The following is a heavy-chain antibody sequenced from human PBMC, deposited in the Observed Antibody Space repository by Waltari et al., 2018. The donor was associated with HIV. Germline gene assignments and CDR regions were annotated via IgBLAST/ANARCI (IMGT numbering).Heavy chain of an antibody. CDR3: ARGDSSGDHDAFDI. V-gene: IGHV4-34*01. Sequence: QVQLQQWGAGLLKPSETLSLTCAVYGGSFSGYYWSWIRQPPGKGLEWFGEINHSGSTNYNPAIKSRVTISVTTSKNQFSLKLSSVTAADTAVYYCARGDSSGDHDAFDIWGQGTMVTVSS. J-gene: IGHJ3*02. D-gene: IGHD3-22*01. CDR2: INHSGST. CDR1: GGSFSGYY.